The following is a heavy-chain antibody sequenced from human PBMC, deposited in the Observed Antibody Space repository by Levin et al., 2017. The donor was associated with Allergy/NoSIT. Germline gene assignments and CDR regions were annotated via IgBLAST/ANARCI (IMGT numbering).Heavy chain of an antibody. CDR2: IIPILGIA. Sequence: SVKVSCKASGGTFSSYTISWVRQAPGQGLEWMGRIIPILGIANYAQKFQGRVTITADKSTSTAYMELSSLRSEDTAVYYCAREGGSRFGNMPLWAYYYYGMDGWGQGTTVTVSS. D-gene: IGHD3-16*01. CDR1: GGTFSSYT. J-gene: IGHJ6*02. CDR3: AREGGSRFGNMPLWAYYYYGMDG. V-gene: IGHV1-69*04.